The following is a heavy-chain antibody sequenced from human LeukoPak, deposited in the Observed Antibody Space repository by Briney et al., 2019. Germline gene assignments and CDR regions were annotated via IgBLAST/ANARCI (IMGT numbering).Heavy chain of an antibody. CDR2: ITSSSDTI. CDR1: GFIFRSYS. CDR3: ARYDYGDYEDYFYYMDV. V-gene: IGHV3-48*01. D-gene: IGHD4-17*01. Sequence: GGSLRLSCAASGFIFRSYSMNWVRQAPGKGLEWVAFITSSSDTISYADSVKGRLTISRDNAKNSLYLQMDGLRAEDTAVYYCARYDYGDYEDYFYYMDVWGKGTAVSVSS. J-gene: IGHJ6*03.